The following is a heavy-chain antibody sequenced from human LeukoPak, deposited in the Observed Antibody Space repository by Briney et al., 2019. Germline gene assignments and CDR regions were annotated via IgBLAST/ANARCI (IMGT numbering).Heavy chain of an antibody. CDR1: GGSISSYY. J-gene: IGHJ3*02. V-gene: IGHV4-59*01. D-gene: IGHD3-10*01. Sequence: NPSETMSLTCTVSGGSISSYYWSWIRQPPGKGLEWIGYIYYSGSTNYNPSLKSRVTISVDTSKNQFSLKLSSVTAADTAVYYCARDDYYPIWGQGTMVTVSS. CDR3: ARDDYYPI. CDR2: IYYSGST.